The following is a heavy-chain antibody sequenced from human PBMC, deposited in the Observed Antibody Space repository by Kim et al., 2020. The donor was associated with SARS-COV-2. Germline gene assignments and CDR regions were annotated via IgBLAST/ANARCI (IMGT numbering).Heavy chain of an antibody. V-gene: IGHV4-61*01. J-gene: IGHJ4*02. D-gene: IGHD3-3*01. CDR2: IYYSGNT. Sequence: SETLSLTCTVSGGSVSSGSYFWSWIRQPPGKGLEWIGYIYYSGNTNYNPSLKSRVTMSVDTSKNQFSLKLRSVTAADTAVYYCARAPNDFWSGYPYYFDYRGQGTLVTVSS. CDR3: ARAPNDFWSGYPYYFDY. CDR1: GGSVSSGSYF.